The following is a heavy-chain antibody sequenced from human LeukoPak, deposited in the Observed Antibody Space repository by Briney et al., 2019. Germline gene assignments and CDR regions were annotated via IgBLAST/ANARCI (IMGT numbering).Heavy chain of an antibody. D-gene: IGHD3-3*01. J-gene: IGHJ4*02. CDR1: GGTFSSYA. Sequence: GSSVKVSCKASGGTFSSYAISWVRQAPGQGLEWMGWISAYNGNTNYAQKLQGRVTMTTDTSTSTAYMELRSLRSDDTAVYYCARDKRSWYDFWSGYLGFDYWGQGTLVTVSS. CDR2: ISAYNGNT. CDR3: ARDKRSWYDFWSGYLGFDY. V-gene: IGHV1-18*01.